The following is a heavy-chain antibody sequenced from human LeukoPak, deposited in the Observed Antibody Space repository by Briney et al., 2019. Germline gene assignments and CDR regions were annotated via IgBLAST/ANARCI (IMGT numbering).Heavy chain of an antibody. V-gene: IGHV4-39*01. CDR3: ASTIAAAGLYYFDY. CDR1: GGPISSSSYY. J-gene: IGHJ4*02. Sequence: SETLSLTCTVSGGPISSSSYYWGWIRQPPGKGLEWIESIYYSGSTYYNPSLKSRVTISVDTSKNQFSLKLSSVAAADTAVYYCASTIAAAGLYYFDYWGQGTLVTVSS. D-gene: IGHD6-13*01. CDR2: IYYSGST.